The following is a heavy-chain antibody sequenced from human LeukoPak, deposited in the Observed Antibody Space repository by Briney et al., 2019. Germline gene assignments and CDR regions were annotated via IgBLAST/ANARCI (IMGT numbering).Heavy chain of an antibody. CDR1: GFTFSSYW. D-gene: IGHD6-6*01. Sequence: GGSLRLSCAASGFTFSSYWMSWVRQAPGKGLEWVANIKQDGSEKYYVDSVKGRFTISRDNAKNSLYLQMNSLRAEDTAVYYCASQLGDYYYYYYMDVWGKGTTVTVSS. CDR2: IKQDGSEK. CDR3: ASQLGDYYYYYYMDV. J-gene: IGHJ6*03. V-gene: IGHV3-7*01.